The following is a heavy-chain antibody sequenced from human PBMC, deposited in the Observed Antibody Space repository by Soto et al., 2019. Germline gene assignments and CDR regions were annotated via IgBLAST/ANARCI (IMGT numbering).Heavy chain of an antibody. D-gene: IGHD2-8*01. CDR1: GGSVSNSNYY. CDR3: VSQRTSVLTQAYFDY. Sequence: AETLSLTCTVSGGSVSNSNYYWGWIRQSPGKGLEWIGSVYYRGRGYSKSSVKSRVTISVDTSKNQFSLNLNSVTASDTAVYYCVSQRTSVLTQAYFDYWGQGALVTVSS. CDR2: VYYRGRG. J-gene: IGHJ4*02. V-gene: IGHV4-39*01.